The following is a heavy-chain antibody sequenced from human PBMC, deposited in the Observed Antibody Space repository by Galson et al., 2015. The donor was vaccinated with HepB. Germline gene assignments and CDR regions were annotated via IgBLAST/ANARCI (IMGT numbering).Heavy chain of an antibody. CDR1: GFTFSSYA. V-gene: IGHV3-23*01. J-gene: IGHJ6*02. Sequence: SLRLSCAASGFTFSSYAMSWVRQAPGKGLEWVSAISGSGGSTYYADSVKGRFTISRDNSKNTLYLQMNSLRAEDTAVYYCAKYNYYGSGSYLYHYYYGMDVWGQGTTVTVSS. CDR3: AKYNYYGSGSYLYHYYYGMDV. CDR2: ISGSGGST. D-gene: IGHD3-10*01.